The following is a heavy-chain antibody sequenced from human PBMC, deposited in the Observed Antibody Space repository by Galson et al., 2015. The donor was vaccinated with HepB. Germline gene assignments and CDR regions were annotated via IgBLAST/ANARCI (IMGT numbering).Heavy chain of an antibody. J-gene: IGHJ1*01. CDR3: ARPDSTHSAEATTVTWYFQH. D-gene: IGHD4-11*01. CDR1: GYSFTNYW. Sequence: QSGAEVKKPGESLKISCKGSGYSFTNYWIGWVRQMPGKGLEWMGIIYPGDSDTRYSPSFQGQVTISADKSISTAYLQWSSLKASDTAMYYCARPDSTHSAEATTVTWYFQHWGQGTLVTVSS. CDR2: IYPGDSDT. V-gene: IGHV5-51*01.